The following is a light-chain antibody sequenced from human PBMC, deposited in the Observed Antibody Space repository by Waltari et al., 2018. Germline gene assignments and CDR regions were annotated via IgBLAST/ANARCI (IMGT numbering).Light chain of an antibody. J-gene: IGLJ2*01. CDR2: QDT. CDR1: RLGAQY. V-gene: IGLV3-1*01. CDR3: QAWDSNTVV. Sequence: SYELTQTHSVSVSPGQTASITCSGDRLGAQYVCWYQQKPGQSTVLVIYQDTKRPSGIPERFSGSNSGNTATLTISGTQAMDEADYYCQAWDSNTVVFGGGTKLTVL.